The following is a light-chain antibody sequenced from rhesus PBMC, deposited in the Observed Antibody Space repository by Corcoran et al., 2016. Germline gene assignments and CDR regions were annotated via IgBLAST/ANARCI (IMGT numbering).Light chain of an antibody. CDR2: RAS. V-gene: IGKV1-69*01. CDR1: QDISNW. Sequence: DIQMTQSPSSLSASVGDRVTITCRASQDISNWLAWYQPKPGKAPNLLIYRASNLEKGVPSRFSGSGSGTDFTLTISSLQPEDIATYYCQQHDNSPDSFGQGTKVEIK. CDR3: QQHDNSPDS. J-gene: IGKJ2*01.